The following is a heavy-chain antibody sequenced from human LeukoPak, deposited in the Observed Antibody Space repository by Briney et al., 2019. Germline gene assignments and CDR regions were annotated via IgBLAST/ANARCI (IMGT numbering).Heavy chain of an antibody. J-gene: IGHJ4*02. CDR3: ARFYFPTHFDD. V-gene: IGHV4-34*01. CDR2: INHSGST. CDR1: GGSFSGYY. Sequence: SETLSLTCAVYGGSFSGYYWSWIRQPPGKGLEWIGEINHSGSTNYNPSLKSRVTISVDTSKNQFSLRLSSVTAADTAVYYCARFYFPTHFDDWGQGTLITVSS. D-gene: IGHD2/OR15-2a*01.